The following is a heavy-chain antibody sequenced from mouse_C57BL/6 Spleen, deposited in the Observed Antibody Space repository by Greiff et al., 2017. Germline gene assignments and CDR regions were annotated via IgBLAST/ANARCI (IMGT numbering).Heavy chain of an antibody. J-gene: IGHJ2*01. CDR2: IDPENGDT. CDR1: GFNIKDDY. Sequence: VQLKQSGAELVRPGASVKLSCTASGFNIKDDYMHWVKQRPEQGLEWIGWIDPENGDTEYASKFQGKATITADTSSNTAYLQLSSLTSEDTAVYYCTRTYYYGSSYVVNFDYWGQGTTLTVSS. CDR3: TRTYYYGSSYVVNFDY. D-gene: IGHD1-1*01. V-gene: IGHV14-4*01.